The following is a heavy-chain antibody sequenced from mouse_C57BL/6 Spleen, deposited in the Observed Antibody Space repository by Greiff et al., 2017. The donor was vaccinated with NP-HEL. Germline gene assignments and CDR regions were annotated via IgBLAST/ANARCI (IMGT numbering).Heavy chain of an antibody. V-gene: IGHV1-7*01. CDR1: GYTFTSYW. J-gene: IGHJ2*01. Sequence: QVQLKQSGAELAKPGASVKLSCKASGYTFTSYWMHWVNQRPGQGLEWIGYINPSSGYNKYNQKFKDKATLTADKSSSTAYMQLSNLTYVDSAVYYCATAADYWGQGTTLTVSS. CDR3: ATAADY. CDR2: INPSSGYN.